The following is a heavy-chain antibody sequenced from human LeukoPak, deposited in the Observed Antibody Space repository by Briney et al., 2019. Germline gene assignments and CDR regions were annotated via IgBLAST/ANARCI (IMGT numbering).Heavy chain of an antibody. Sequence: SETLSLTCTVSGYSISSGYYWGWIRPPPGKGLEWIGSIYHSGSTYYNPSLKSRVTISVDTSKNQFSLKLSSVTAADTAVYYCAREGRYCSGGSCYSYYFDYWGQGTLVTVSS. J-gene: IGHJ4*02. CDR2: IYHSGST. V-gene: IGHV4-38-2*02. D-gene: IGHD2-15*01. CDR3: AREGRYCSGGSCYSYYFDY. CDR1: GYSISSGYY.